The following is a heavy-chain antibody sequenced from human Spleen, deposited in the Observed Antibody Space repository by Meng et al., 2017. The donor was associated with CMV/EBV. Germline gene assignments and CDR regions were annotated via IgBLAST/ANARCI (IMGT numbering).Heavy chain of an antibody. CDR1: GGSISGSY. CDR3: AREAHCTTTGCYGPNWFDP. V-gene: IGHV4-59*01. CDR2: IYYTGST. D-gene: IGHD2-2*01. J-gene: IGHJ5*02. Sequence: SETLSLTCSVSGGSISGSYWSWIRQSPGKGLHWIGYIYYTGSTNYKPPLKSRVTLSLDTSKNHLSLELRSVTAADTAVYYCAREAHCTTTGCYGPNWFDPWGQGTLVTVSS.